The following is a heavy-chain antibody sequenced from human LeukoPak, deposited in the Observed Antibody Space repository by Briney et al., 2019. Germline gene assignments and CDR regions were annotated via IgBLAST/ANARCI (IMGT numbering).Heavy chain of an antibody. J-gene: IGHJ5*02. CDR1: GGSISSSSYY. CDR2: IHYSGST. V-gene: IGHV4-39*01. Sequence: SETLSLTCTVSGGSISSSSYYWGWIRQPPGKGLEWIGSIHYSGSTYYNPSLKSRVTISVDTSKNQFSLKLSSVTAADTAVYYCARHEGDFYGDYELNWFDPWGQGTLVTVSS. CDR3: ARHEGDFYGDYELNWFDP. D-gene: IGHD4-17*01.